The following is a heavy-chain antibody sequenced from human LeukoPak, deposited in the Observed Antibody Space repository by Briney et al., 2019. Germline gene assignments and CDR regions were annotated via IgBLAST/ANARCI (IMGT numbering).Heavy chain of an antibody. CDR3: ASTPLYYYDSSGYYSFDY. V-gene: IGHV1-2*02. CDR2: INPNSGGT. Sequence: GASVKVSCKASGYTFTGYYMHWVRQAPGQGLEWMGWINPNSGGTNYAQKFQGRVTMTRDTSISTAYMELSRLRSDDTAVYYCASTPLYYYDSSGYYSFDYWGQGTLVTVSS. J-gene: IGHJ4*02. D-gene: IGHD3-22*01. CDR1: GYTFTGYY.